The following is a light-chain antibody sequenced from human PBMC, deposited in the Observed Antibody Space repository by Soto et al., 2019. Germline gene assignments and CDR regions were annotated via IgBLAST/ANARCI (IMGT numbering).Light chain of an antibody. Sequence: DIHMTQSPSSLSASVGDRVTITCRASQSISSYLNWYQQKPGKAPKLLIYAASSLQSGVPSRFSGSGSGTDFTLKLRSLQPEYFANYYCQQYNTYSSLTLGGGTTADMK. CDR1: QSISSY. CDR2: AAS. V-gene: IGKV1-39*01. J-gene: IGKJ4*01. CDR3: QQYNTYSSLT.